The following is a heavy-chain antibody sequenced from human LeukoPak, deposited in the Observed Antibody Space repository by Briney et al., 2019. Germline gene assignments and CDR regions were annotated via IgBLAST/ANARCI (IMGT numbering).Heavy chain of an antibody. D-gene: IGHD6-19*01. CDR2: IKSKTDGGTT. CDR3: TSSSAEEWLFDC. J-gene: IGHJ4*02. Sequence: GGSLRLSCAASGFTFSDAWTSWVRQAPGKGLEWVGRIKSKTDGGTTDYAAPVKGRFTISRDDSKNTLYLQMNSLQTEDTAVYYCTSSSAEEWLFDCWGQGTLVTVSS. CDR1: GFTFSDAW. V-gene: IGHV3-15*01.